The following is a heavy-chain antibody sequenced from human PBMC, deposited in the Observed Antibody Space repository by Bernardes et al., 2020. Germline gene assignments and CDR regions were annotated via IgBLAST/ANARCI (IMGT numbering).Heavy chain of an antibody. D-gene: IGHD5-18*01. CDR1: VFTFDDYA. J-gene: IGHJ4*02. CDR2: ISWNIGSI. V-gene: IGHV3-9*01. CDR3: AKSLVVDTAMAPDFDY. Sequence: GGSLRLSCASSVFTFDDYAMHWVRPAPGKGLEWVSGISWNIGSIGYADSVKGRFTISRDNAKNSLYLQMNSLRAEDTALYYCAKSLVVDTAMAPDFDYWGKGTLVNVSS.